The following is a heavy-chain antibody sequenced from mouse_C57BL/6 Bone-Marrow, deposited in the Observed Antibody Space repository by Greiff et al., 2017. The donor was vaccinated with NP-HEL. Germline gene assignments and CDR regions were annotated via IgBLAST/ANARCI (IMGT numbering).Heavy chain of an antibody. CDR1: GYTFNSYW. D-gene: IGHD6-5*01. Sequence: QVQLQQPGAELVRPGSSVKLSCKASGYTFNSYWMPWVQQRPIQGLEWIGNIDPSDSETHYNQTFKDKATLTVDKASSTDYMQLSSLTAEDSAVYYCARAPIYAMDYGGQGTSVTVSS. CDR2: IDPSDSET. V-gene: IGHV1-52*01. CDR3: ARAPIYAMDY. J-gene: IGHJ4*01.